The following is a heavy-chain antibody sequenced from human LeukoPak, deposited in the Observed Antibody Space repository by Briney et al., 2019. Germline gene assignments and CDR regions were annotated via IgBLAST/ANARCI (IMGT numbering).Heavy chain of an antibody. CDR3: ARLIVVPAAPTDY. CDR2: ISYDGSNK. V-gene: IGHV3-30*04. D-gene: IGHD2-2*01. J-gene: IGHJ4*02. CDR1: GFTVSSYA. Sequence: GVSLRLSCAASGFTVSSYAMHCVRQARGKGLEWVAVISYDGSNKYYADSVKGRFTISRDNSKNTLYLQMNSLRAEDTAVYYCARLIVVPAAPTDYWGQGTLVTVSS.